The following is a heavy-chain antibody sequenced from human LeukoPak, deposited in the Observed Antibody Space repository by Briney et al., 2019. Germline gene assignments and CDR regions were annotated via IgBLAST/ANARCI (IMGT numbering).Heavy chain of an antibody. Sequence: PGGSLRLSCAASGLTFSFYAMTWVRQATGKGLEWVSSISGGGAGTYYADSVRGRFTISRDNSKNTLYLQMNSLRAEDTALYYCAKDFVRYNIQFDYWGQGALVTVSS. CDR1: GLTFSFYA. D-gene: IGHD3-9*01. CDR2: ISGGGAGT. CDR3: AKDFVRYNIQFDY. J-gene: IGHJ4*02. V-gene: IGHV3-23*01.